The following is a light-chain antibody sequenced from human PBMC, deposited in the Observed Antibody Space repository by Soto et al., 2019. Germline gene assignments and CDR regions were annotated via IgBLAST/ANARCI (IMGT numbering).Light chain of an antibody. CDR3: QQRSSWLPLT. CDR2: DAF. V-gene: IGKV3-11*01. CDR1: QSVGIY. Sequence: EIVLTQSPATLSLSPGERATLSCRASQSVGIYLGWYQQKPGQAPRLLIYDAFNRATGIPARFSGSGSGTDFTLTITSLEPEDFVVYYCQQRSSWLPLTFGGGTKVEIK. J-gene: IGKJ4*01.